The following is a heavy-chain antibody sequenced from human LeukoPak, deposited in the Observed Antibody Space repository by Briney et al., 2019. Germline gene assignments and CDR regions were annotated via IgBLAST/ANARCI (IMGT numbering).Heavy chain of an antibody. CDR1: GYTFTGYY. CDR2: INPNTGGT. CDR3: ARCRTTMDHFDS. J-gene: IGHJ4*02. Sequence: ASVKVSCKASGYTFTGYYIHWVRQAPGQGLELMGWINPNTGGTNYAQKFQGRVTMTRDTSITTAYMDLSRLRSDDTAVYYCARCRTTMDHFDSWGQGTLVTVSS. V-gene: IGHV1-2*02. D-gene: IGHD5-18*01.